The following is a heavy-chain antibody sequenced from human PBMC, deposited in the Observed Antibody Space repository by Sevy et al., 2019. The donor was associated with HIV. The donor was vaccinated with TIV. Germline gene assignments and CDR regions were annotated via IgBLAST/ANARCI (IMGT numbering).Heavy chain of an antibody. CDR2: RSYDGSDK. V-gene: IGHV3-30*18. CDR3: AKDRSYFSDYYDSGGLDY. D-gene: IGHD3-22*01. Sequence: GGSLRLSCAASGFTFGGYGMHWVRQAPGKGLEWVADRSYDGSDKYYEDPVKGRFTISRDTSKNTLYLQMNSLTAEDTAVYYCAKDRSYFSDYYDSGGLDYWGQGTLVTVSS. J-gene: IGHJ4*02. CDR1: GFTFGGYG.